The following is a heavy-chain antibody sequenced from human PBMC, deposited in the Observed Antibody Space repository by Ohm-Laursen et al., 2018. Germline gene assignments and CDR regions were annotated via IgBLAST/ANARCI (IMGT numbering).Heavy chain of an antibody. J-gene: IGHJ4*02. D-gene: IGHD4-17*01. CDR1: GGSISSGGYY. Sequence: SQTLSLTCTVSGGSISSGGYYWSWIRQPPGKGLEWIGYIYYSGSTYYNPSLKSRVTISVDTSKNQFPLKLSSVTAADTAVYYCARARTSLTVTTPFDYWGQGTLVTVSS. CDR3: ARARTSLTVTTPFDY. V-gene: IGHV4-31*03. CDR2: IYYSGST.